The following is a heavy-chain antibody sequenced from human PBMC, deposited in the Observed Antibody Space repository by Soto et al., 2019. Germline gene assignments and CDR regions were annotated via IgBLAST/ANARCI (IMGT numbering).Heavy chain of an antibody. CDR3: ARVYGDYGGFFEY. V-gene: IGHV3-53*04. J-gene: IGHJ4*02. CDR2: IYSGGYT. D-gene: IGHD4-17*01. CDR1: GFTVSSNY. Sequence: GGSLRLSCAASGFTVSSNYMSWVRQAPGKGLEWVSVIYSGGYTHYADSVKGRFTISRHNIKNTLYLQMNSLRAEDTAVYYCARVYGDYGGFFEYWGQGTQVTVSS.